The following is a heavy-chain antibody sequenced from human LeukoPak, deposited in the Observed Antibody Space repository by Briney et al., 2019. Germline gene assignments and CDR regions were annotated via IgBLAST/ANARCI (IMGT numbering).Heavy chain of an antibody. CDR3: ARGIAAAGGVDY. CDR2: INWNGGST. Sequence: GGSLRLPCAASGFTFDDYGMSWVRQAPGKGLEWVPGINWNGGSTGYADSVKGRFTISRDNAKNSLYLQMNSLRAEDTALYHCARGIAAAGGVDYWGQGTLVTVSS. V-gene: IGHV3-20*01. CDR1: GFTFDDYG. D-gene: IGHD6-13*01. J-gene: IGHJ4*02.